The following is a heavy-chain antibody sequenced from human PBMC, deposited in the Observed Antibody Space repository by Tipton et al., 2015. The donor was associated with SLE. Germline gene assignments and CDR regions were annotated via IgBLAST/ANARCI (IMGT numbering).Heavy chain of an antibody. D-gene: IGHD5-24*01. CDR2: ISHGGST. J-gene: IGHJ2*01. CDR3: ARTNLQESLVDWYFDL. Sequence: GLVKPSETLSLTCAVYGGSLSGYYWSWIRQPPGKGLEWIGEISHGGSTNYNPSLKSRVTMSVDTSKSQFSLNLSSVTAADTAVYYCARTNLQESLVDWYFDLWGRGTLVTVSS. V-gene: IGHV4-34*01. CDR1: GGSLSGYY.